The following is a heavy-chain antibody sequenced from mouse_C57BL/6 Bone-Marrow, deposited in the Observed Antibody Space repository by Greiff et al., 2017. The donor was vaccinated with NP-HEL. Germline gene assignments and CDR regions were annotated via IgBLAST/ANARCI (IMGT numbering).Heavy chain of an antibody. D-gene: IGHD1-1*01. CDR3: ARHDGSSYAWFAY. V-gene: IGHV1-81*01. Sequence: QVQLQQSGAELARPGASVKLSCKASGYTFTSYGISWVKQRTGQGLEWIGEIYPRSGNTYYNEKFKGKATLTADKSSSTAYMELRSLTSEDSAVYFCARHDGSSYAWFAYRGQGTLVTVSA. J-gene: IGHJ3*01. CDR2: IYPRSGNT. CDR1: GYTFTSYG.